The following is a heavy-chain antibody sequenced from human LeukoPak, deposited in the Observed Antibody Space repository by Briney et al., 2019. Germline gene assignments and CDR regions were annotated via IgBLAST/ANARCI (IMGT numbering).Heavy chain of an antibody. CDR1: GGSISSYY. CDR3: ARALTEKYYYDSSGYFNWFDP. Sequence: KPSETLSLTCTVSGGSISSYYWSWIRQPPGKGLEWLGYIYYSGSTNYNPSLKSRVTISVDTSKNQFSLKLSSVTAADTAVYYCARALTEKYYYDSSGYFNWFDPWGQGTLVTVSS. D-gene: IGHD3-22*01. CDR2: IYYSGST. V-gene: IGHV4-59*01. J-gene: IGHJ5*02.